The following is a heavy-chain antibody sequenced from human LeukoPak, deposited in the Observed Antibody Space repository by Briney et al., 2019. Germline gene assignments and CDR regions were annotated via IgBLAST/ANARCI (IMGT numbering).Heavy chain of an antibody. D-gene: IGHD4-17*01. CDR2: IYYSGST. CDR3: ARTDYGDFAGFDY. J-gene: IGHJ4*02. V-gene: IGHV4-59*01. Sequence: PSETLSLTCTVSGGSISSYYWSWIRQPPGKGLEWIGYIYYSGSTNYNPSLKSRVTISVDTSKNQFSLKLSSVTAADTAVYYCARTDYGDFAGFDYWGQGTLVTVSS. CDR1: GGSISSYY.